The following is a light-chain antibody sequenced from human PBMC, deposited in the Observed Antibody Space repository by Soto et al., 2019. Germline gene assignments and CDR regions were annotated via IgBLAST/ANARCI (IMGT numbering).Light chain of an antibody. CDR1: SSDVGGYNY. CDR3: CSYAGSPMYV. J-gene: IGLJ1*01. V-gene: IGLV2-11*01. Sequence: QSALTQPRSVSGSPGQSVTISCTGTSSDVGGYNYVSWYQQHPGKAPKVMIYDVSERPSGVLDRFSGSKSGNTASLTISGLQAEDEADYYCCSYAGSPMYVFGTGTKLTVL. CDR2: DVS.